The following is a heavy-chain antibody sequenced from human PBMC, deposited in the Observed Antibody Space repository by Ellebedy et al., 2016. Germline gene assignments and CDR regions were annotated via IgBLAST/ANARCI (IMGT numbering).Heavy chain of an antibody. V-gene: IGHV5-51*01. CDR3: ARHTAIEGTYYYYGLDV. D-gene: IGHD3-10*01. CDR2: IYPDDSDT. CDR1: GYSFSTYW. Sequence: GESLKISCKGSGYSFSTYWIAWVRQMPGKGLEWMGIIYPDDSDTRYSPSFQGQVTISADKSINTASLQWSSLKASDTAIYYCARHTAIEGTYYYYGLDVWGQGTTVTVSS. J-gene: IGHJ6*02.